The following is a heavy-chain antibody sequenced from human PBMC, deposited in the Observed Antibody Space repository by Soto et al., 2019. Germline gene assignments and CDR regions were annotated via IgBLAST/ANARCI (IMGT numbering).Heavy chain of an antibody. J-gene: IGHJ6*03. V-gene: IGHV1-69*02. CDR3: ARSAIFGVNYYMDV. Sequence: SVKVSCKASGGTFSNYTFSWVRQAPGQGLEWMGRIIPTLGITNYAQKIQGRVTIIADKSTNTAYMELSSLRSEDTAVYYCARSAIFGVNYYMDVWGKGTTVTVSS. CDR1: GGTFSNYT. D-gene: IGHD3-3*01. CDR2: IIPTLGIT.